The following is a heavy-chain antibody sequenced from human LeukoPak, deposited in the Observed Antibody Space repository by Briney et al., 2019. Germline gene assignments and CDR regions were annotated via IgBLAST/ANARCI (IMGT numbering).Heavy chain of an antibody. Sequence: PSETLSLTCTVSGDSISSHYWSWIRQPPGKGLEWIGYIYDSGSTNYNPSLKSRVTISVDTSKNQFSLKLSSVTAADTAVYYCARDGHIVGATTFDYWGQGTLVTVSS. CDR3: ARDGHIVGATTFDY. CDR2: IYDSGST. CDR1: GDSISSHY. V-gene: IGHV4-59*11. D-gene: IGHD1-26*01. J-gene: IGHJ4*02.